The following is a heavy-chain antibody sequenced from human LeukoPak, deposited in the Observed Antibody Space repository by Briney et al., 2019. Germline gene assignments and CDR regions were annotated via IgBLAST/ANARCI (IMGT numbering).Heavy chain of an antibody. Sequence: PGGPLRLSCAASGFTFSSYSMNWVRQAPGKGLEWVSSISSSSSYIYYADSVKGRFTISRDNAKNSLYLQMNSLRAEDTAVYYCARDRGYGDREFDYWGQGTLVTVSS. CDR1: GFTFSSYS. V-gene: IGHV3-21*01. J-gene: IGHJ4*02. D-gene: IGHD4-17*01. CDR2: ISSSSSYI. CDR3: ARDRGYGDREFDY.